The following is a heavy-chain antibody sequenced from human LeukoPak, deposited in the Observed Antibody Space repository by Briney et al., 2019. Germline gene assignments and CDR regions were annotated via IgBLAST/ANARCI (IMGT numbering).Heavy chain of an antibody. D-gene: IGHD1-1*01. Sequence: GGSLRLSCAASGFTFRNYWMHWVRQAPGQGLVWVSRISRDGATTHYAGSVKGRFTISRDNAKNMVYLQMDSLSAEDTAVYYCVRLLDIDYWGQGTLVTVSS. CDR2: ISRDGATT. CDR3: VRLLDIDY. CDR1: GFTFRNYW. V-gene: IGHV3-74*01. J-gene: IGHJ4*02.